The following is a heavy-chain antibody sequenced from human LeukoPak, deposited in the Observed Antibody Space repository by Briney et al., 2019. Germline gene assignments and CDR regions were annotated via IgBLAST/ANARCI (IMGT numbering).Heavy chain of an antibody. Sequence: GGSPRLSCVASGFSFRRYSMNWVRQAPGKGLEWVAYISYSSSFIYYADSVKGRFIITRDNAENSLFLQMNSLRAEDTAVYYCARDQGTYTDYDVDYWGQGTLVTVSS. CDR1: GFSFRRYS. J-gene: IGHJ4*02. D-gene: IGHD4-17*01. CDR2: ISYSSSFI. CDR3: ARDQGTYTDYDVDY. V-gene: IGHV3-21*01.